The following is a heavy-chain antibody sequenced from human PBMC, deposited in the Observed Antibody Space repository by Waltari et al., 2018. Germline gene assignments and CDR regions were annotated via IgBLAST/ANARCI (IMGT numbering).Heavy chain of an antibody. D-gene: IGHD3-22*01. Sequence: QVQLVQSGAEVKKPGSSVKVSCKASGGTFSSYAISWVRQAPGQGLEWMGGIIPMFGKANYAQKFQGRVTITADESTSTAYMELSSLRSEDTAVYYCARDVDYYDSSGSPNGIGYWGQGTLVTVSS. CDR3: ARDVDYYDSSGSPNGIGY. V-gene: IGHV1-69*01. CDR1: GGTFSSYA. CDR2: IIPMFGKA. J-gene: IGHJ4*02.